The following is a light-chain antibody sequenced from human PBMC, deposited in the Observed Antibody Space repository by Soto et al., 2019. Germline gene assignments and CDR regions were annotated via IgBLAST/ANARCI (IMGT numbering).Light chain of an antibody. CDR3: QQRSNWPPAT. CDR1: QSVSSY. V-gene: IGKV3-11*01. CDR2: DAS. Sequence: EIVLTQSPATLSLSPGERATLSCRASQSVSSYLAWYQQKPGQAPRLLIYDASNRATGIPARFSGSGAGTDFTLSISSLEPEDFAVYSCQQRSNWPPATFGQGTKVDIK. J-gene: IGKJ1*01.